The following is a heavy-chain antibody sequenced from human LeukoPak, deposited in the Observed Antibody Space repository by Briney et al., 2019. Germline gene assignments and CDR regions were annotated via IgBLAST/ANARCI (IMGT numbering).Heavy chain of an antibody. CDR3: AKGRLRIVARPGDY. J-gene: IGHJ4*02. D-gene: IGHD6-6*01. V-gene: IGHV3-23*01. CDR1: GFTFSNAW. Sequence: GGSLRLSCAASGFTFSNAWMSWVRQAPGKGLEWVSGISGSGGLTHYADSAKGRFTISRDNSKNTVYLQMNSLRADDTGLYYCAKGRLRIVARPGDYWGQGTLVTVSS. CDR2: ISGSGGLT.